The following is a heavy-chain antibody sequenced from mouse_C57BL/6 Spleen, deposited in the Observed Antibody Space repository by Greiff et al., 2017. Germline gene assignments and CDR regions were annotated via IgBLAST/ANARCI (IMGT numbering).Heavy chain of an antibody. J-gene: IGHJ4*01. CDR3: SRSGDSNYEDAMDY. D-gene: IGHD2-5*01. CDR2: IYPGSGST. CDR1: GYTFTSYW. Sequence: QVQLQQPGAELVKPGASVKLSCKASGYTFTSYWITWVKQRPGQGLEWIGDIYPGSGSTNYNEKFKSKATLTVDTSSSTAYMQLSSLTSEDSAVYYCSRSGDSNYEDAMDYWGQGTSVTVSS. V-gene: IGHV1-55*01.